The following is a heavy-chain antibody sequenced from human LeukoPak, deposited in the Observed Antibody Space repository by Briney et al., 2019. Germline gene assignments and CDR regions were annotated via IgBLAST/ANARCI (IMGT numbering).Heavy chain of an antibody. CDR1: GYTFTGYY. J-gene: IGHJ3*02. D-gene: IGHD6-25*01. V-gene: IGHV1-2*04. CDR3: ARDLSIAAGAFDI. Sequence: ASVKVSCKASGYTFTGYYMHWVRQAPGQGLEWMGWINPNSGGTNYAQKFQGWVTMTRDTSISTAYMELSRLRSDDTAVYYCARDLSIAAGAFDIWGQGTMVTVSS. CDR2: INPNSGGT.